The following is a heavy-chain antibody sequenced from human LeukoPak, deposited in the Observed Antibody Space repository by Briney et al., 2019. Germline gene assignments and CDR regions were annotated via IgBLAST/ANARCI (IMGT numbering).Heavy chain of an antibody. J-gene: IGHJ2*01. CDR3: ARRRVVVTYLVREHWYFDL. D-gene: IGHD3-22*01. CDR2: IYYSGST. CDR1: GGSISSSSYY. Sequence: PSETLSLTCTVSGGSISSSSYYWGWIRQPPGKGLEWIGSIYYSGSTYYNPSLKSRVTISVDTSKNQFSLKLSSVTAADTAVYYCARRRVVVTYLVREHWYFDLWGRGTLVTVSS. V-gene: IGHV4-39*07.